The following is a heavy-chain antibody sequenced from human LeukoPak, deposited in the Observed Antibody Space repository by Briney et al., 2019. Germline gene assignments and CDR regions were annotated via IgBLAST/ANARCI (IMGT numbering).Heavy chain of an antibody. CDR3: AGEGYYYDSSGYSY. CDR1: GFTFSGYE. V-gene: IGHV3-21*01. J-gene: IGHJ4*02. D-gene: IGHD3-22*01. CDR2: ISSSSSYI. Sequence: GGSLRLSCAASGFTFSGYEMNWVRQAPGKGLEWVSSISSSSSYIYYADSVKGRFTISRDNAKNSLYLQMNSLRAEDTAVYYCAGEGYYYDSSGYSYWGQGTLVTVSS.